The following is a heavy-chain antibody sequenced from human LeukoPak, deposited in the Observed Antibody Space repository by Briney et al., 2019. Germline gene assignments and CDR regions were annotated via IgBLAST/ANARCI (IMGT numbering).Heavy chain of an antibody. V-gene: IGHV4-59*11. J-gene: IGHJ6*03. D-gene: IGHD1-7*01. CDR3: ARAEGTPYYYYYMDV. Sequence: SETLSLTCTASGCSISSHDWSWIRQAPGKGLEWIGVINYSGSTNYNPSLKSRVTISIDASKNKFSLKLSTLTAADTAVYYCARAEGTPYYYYYMDVWGKGTTVTVSS. CDR2: INYSGST. CDR1: GCSISSHD.